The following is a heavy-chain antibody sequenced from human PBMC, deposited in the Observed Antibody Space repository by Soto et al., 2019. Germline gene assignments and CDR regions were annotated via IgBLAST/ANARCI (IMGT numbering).Heavy chain of an antibody. V-gene: IGHV1-18*01. J-gene: IGHJ4*02. CDR2: ISAYNATT. Sequence: GASVKVSCKASGYMFISYGINWVRQAPGQGLEWMGLISAYNATTKYAQTLQGRVTMTTDTSTSTAYMEMRSLRSDDTAVYYCARDLDGSGSYYTDYWGPGTLVTVSS. CDR1: GYMFISYG. D-gene: IGHD3-10*01. CDR3: ARDLDGSGSYYTDY.